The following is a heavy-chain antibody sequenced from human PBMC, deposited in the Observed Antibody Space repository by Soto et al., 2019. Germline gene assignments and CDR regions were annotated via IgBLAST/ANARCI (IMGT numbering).Heavy chain of an antibody. CDR2: MYYTGIT. Sequence: QVHLQESGPGLVKPSQTLSLTCTVSGGSISSGDYYWTWIRQPPGKGLEWIGYMYYTGITYYNPSVKSRVTISLDTSKNQFSLRLSSVTAADTAVYYCARALSGYSGYDYVDSWGQGTLVTVSS. CDR3: ARALSGYSGYDYVDS. J-gene: IGHJ4*02. V-gene: IGHV4-30-4*01. CDR1: GGSISSGDYY. D-gene: IGHD5-12*01.